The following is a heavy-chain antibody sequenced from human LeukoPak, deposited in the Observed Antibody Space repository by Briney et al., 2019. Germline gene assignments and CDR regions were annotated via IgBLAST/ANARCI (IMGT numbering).Heavy chain of an antibody. D-gene: IGHD4-23*01. CDR2: ISGSGGST. V-gene: IGHV3-23*01. CDR3: AKDAVRWRCYFDY. CDR1: GFTLSSYA. Sequence: GSLRLSCAASGFTLSSYAMSWVRQAPGKGLERVSAISGSGGSTYYADSVKGRFTISRDNSKNTLYLQMNSLRAEDTAVYYCAKDAVRWRCYFDYWGQGTLVTVSS. J-gene: IGHJ4*02.